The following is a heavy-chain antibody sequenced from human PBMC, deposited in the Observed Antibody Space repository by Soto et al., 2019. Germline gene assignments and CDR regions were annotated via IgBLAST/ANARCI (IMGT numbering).Heavy chain of an antibody. CDR1: GFTFSSYA. Sequence: GGSLRLSCAASGFTFSSYAMSWVRQAPGKGLEWVSAISAGGSNTYYADSVKGRFTISRDNSKNTLYLQMNSLRAEDTALYYCAKRLTWPVAYYYTDIWGKGTTGTVSS. CDR2: ISAGGSNT. J-gene: IGHJ6*03. V-gene: IGHV3-23*01. D-gene: IGHD6-19*01. CDR3: AKRLTWPVAYYYTDI.